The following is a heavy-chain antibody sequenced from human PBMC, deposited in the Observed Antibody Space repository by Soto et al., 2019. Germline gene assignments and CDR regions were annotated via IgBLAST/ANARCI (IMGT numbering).Heavy chain of an antibody. CDR1: GYSFRSYD. Sequence: ASVKVSCKGSGYSFRSYDITWVRQAPGQGLEWMGWVHPETGSTGYAQRFQGRVSMTSDTSRNTTYMELSDLRVEDTAACYCDYWGQGTLVTVSS. CDR2: VHPETGST. CDR3: DY. V-gene: IGHV1-8*02. J-gene: IGHJ4*02.